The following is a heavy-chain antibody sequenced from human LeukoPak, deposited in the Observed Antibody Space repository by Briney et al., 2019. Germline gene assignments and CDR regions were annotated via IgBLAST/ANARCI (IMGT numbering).Heavy chain of an antibody. V-gene: IGHV1-8*01. CDR1: GYTFTSYD. CDR3: ARGTGYCSGGSCQFDY. CDR2: MNPNSSNT. D-gene: IGHD2-15*01. J-gene: IGHJ4*02. Sequence: ASVKVSCKASGYTFTSYDINWVRQATGQGLEWMGWMNPNSSNTGYAQKFQGRVTMTRNTSISTAYMELSSLRSEDTAVYYCARGTGYCSGGSCQFDYWGQGTLVTISS.